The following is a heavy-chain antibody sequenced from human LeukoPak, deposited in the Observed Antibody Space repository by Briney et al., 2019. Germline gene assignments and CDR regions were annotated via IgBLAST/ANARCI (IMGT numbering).Heavy chain of an antibody. CDR3: AKLPVAGLYFDY. CDR2: ISGSGGRT. CDR1: GFTCSSYA. V-gene: IGHV3-23*01. J-gene: IGHJ4*02. Sequence: GGSLRLSCAASGFTCSSYAMTWVRQAPGKGLEWISAISGSGGRTYYVDSVKGRFTISRDNSKNTLYSQMNSLRVEDTAAYYCAKLPVAGLYFDYWGQGTLVTVSS. D-gene: IGHD6-19*01.